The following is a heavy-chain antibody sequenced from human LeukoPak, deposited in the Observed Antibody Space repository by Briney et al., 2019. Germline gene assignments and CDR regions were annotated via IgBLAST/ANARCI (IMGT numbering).Heavy chain of an antibody. CDR3: ARARGYSYGTDY. J-gene: IGHJ4*02. V-gene: IGHV1-2*02. Sequence: ASVKVSCKASGYTFTAYYMHWVRQAPGQGLEWMGWINPNSGGTNYAQKFQGSVTMTRDTSISTAYMELSRLRSDDTAVYYCARARGYSYGTDYWGQGTLVTVPS. D-gene: IGHD5-18*01. CDR1: GYTFTAYY. CDR2: INPNSGGT.